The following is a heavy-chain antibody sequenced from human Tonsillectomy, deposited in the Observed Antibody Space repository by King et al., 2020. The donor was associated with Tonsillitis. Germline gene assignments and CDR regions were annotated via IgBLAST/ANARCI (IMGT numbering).Heavy chain of an antibody. V-gene: IGHV3-48*03. D-gene: IGHD3-22*01. CDR3: AMPDSSGAFDI. J-gene: IGHJ3*02. Sequence: VQLVESGGGLVQPGGSLRLSCAASGFTFSSYEMNWVRQAPGKGLEWVSYISSSGSTIYYADSVKGRFTISRDNAKNSLYLQMNSLRAEDTAVYYCAMPDSSGAFDIWGQGTMVTVSS. CDR2: ISSSGSTI. CDR1: GFTFSSYE.